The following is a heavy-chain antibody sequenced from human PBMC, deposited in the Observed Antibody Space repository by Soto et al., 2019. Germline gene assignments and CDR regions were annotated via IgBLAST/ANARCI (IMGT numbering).Heavy chain of an antibody. CDR1: GGSISSYY. D-gene: IGHD1-26*01. Sequence: QVQLQESGPGLVKPSETLSLTCTVSGGSISSYYWSWIRQPAGKGLEWIGRIYTSGSTNYNPSLKSRVPMSVDTSKNQFSLKLSSVTAADTAVYYCARLRDIVGATNEYAFDIWGQGTMVTVSS. V-gene: IGHV4-4*07. J-gene: IGHJ3*02. CDR2: IYTSGST. CDR3: ARLRDIVGATNEYAFDI.